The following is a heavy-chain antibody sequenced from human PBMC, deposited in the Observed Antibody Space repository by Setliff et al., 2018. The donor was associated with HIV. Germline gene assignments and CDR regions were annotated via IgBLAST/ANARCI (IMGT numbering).Heavy chain of an antibody. CDR1: GGSFTSRSYY. D-gene: IGHD3-3*01. Sequence: KPSGTLSLTCTVSGGSFTSRSYYWGWIRQPPGKGLEWIGSIFYSGITYYNPSLKSRVTISVDTSKNQFSLNLTSVTAADTAVYYCARSKTFYDFWGGYYTHGAFKIWGLGTMVTVSS. CDR2: IFYSGIT. CDR3: ARSKTFYDFWGGYYTHGAFKI. V-gene: IGHV4-39*01. J-gene: IGHJ3*02.